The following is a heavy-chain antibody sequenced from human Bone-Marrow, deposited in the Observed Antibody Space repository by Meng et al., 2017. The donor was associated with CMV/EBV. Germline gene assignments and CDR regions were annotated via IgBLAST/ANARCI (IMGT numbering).Heavy chain of an antibody. Sequence: GESLKISCAASGFTVSSNYMSWVRQAPGKGLEWVSVIYSGGSTYYADSVKGRFTISRDNSKNTLYLQMNSLRAEDTAVYYCASSGRGSSGYYYYYGMDVWGQGNTVTVSS. CDR2: IYSGGST. V-gene: IGHV3-53*01. CDR3: ASSGRGSSGYYYYYGMDV. D-gene: IGHD3-22*01. J-gene: IGHJ6*02. CDR1: GFTVSSNY.